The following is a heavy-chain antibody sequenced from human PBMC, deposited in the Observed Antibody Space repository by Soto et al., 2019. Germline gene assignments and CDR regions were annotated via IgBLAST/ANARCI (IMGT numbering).Heavy chain of an antibody. CDR3: AKDKYSYGPGEFDY. CDR1: GFTFSSFA. V-gene: IGHV3-23*01. Sequence: PGGCLRLSCAASGFTFSSFAMSWVRQAPGKGLEWVSSISGSGGRAFYGDSGKGRFTVSRDNSKNTLYLQMNSLRAEDTAVYYCAKDKYSYGPGEFDYWGQGTLVTVSS. CDR2: ISGSGGRA. D-gene: IGHD5-18*01. J-gene: IGHJ4*02.